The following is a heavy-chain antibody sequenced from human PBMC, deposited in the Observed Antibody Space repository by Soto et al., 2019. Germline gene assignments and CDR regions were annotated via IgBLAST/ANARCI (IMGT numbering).Heavy chain of an antibody. V-gene: IGHV3-48*03. Sequence: GGSLRLSCAASGFTFSTYHMNWVRQAPGKGLEWVSYIHSGGSRIYYADSVKGRFTISRDNAKNSLYLQMNSLRAEDTAVYYCASDGSTVTTNYHSAMYVCGQGTTVTVCS. J-gene: IGHJ6*02. CDR1: GFTFSTYH. CDR2: IHSGGSRI. D-gene: IGHD4-17*01. CDR3: ASDGSTVTTNYHSAMYV.